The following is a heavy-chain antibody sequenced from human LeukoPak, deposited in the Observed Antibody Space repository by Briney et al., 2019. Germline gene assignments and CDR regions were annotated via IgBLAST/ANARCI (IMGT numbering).Heavy chain of an antibody. CDR3: AKDMGSGWYRANFDY. V-gene: IGHV3-30*02. CDR1: RFTLSGFTFSIYG. D-gene: IGHD6-19*01. Sequence: GGSLRLSCAASRFTLSGFTFSIYGMHWVRQAPGKGLGWVAFIRYDGSNKYYADSVKGRFTISRDNSKNTLYLLMNSLRAEDTAIYYCAKDMGSGWYRANFDYWGQGTLVTVSS. CDR2: IRYDGSNK. J-gene: IGHJ4*02.